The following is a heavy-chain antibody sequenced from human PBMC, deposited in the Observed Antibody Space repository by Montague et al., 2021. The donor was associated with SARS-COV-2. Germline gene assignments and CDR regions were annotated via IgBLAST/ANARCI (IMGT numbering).Heavy chain of an antibody. D-gene: IGHD3-9*01. J-gene: IGHJ4*02. CDR1: GFSLSTSGMC. CDR2: IDWDDDK. CDR3: ARTLHDILTGYYSFDY. Sequence: PALVTPTQTLTPTCTFSGFSLSTSGMCVSWIRQPPGKALEWLALIDWDDDKYYSTSLKTRLTISKDTSKNQVVLTMTNMDPVDTATYYCARTLHDILTGYYSFDYWGQGTLVTVSS. V-gene: IGHV2-70*01.